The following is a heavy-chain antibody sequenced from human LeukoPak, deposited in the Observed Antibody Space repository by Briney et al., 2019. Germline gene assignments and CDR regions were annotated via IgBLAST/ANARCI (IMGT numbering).Heavy chain of an antibody. CDR3: ARDGSGTWLDP. V-gene: IGHV1-18*01. CDR1: GYTFPNYG. CDR2: INAYNGNI. D-gene: IGHD3-10*01. Sequence: GASVTVSYKASGYTFPNYGISWVRQAPGQGREGMGWINAYNGNINHAQKFQGRVTMTTDTSTSTAYIELRSLRSDDTAVYDCARDGSGTWLDPWGQGTLVTVSS. J-gene: IGHJ5*02.